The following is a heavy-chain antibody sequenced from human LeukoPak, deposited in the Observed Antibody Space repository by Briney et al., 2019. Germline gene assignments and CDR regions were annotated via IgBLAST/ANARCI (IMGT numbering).Heavy chain of an antibody. J-gene: IGHJ4*02. V-gene: IGHV1-69*01. CDR1: GGTFSSYA. Sequence: SVTVSCTASGGTFSSYAISWVRQAPGQGLEWMGGITPIFGTANYAQKFQGRVTITADESTSTAYMELSSLRSEDTAVYYCARVPYYYGSGSYYFMDYWGQGTLVTVSS. CDR3: ARVPYYYGSGSYYFMDY. D-gene: IGHD3-10*01. CDR2: ITPIFGTA.